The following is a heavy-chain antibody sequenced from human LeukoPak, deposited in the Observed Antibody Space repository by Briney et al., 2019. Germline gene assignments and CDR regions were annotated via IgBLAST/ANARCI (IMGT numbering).Heavy chain of an antibody. J-gene: IGHJ4*02. CDR1: GGSISSYY. CDR2: IYYSGST. Sequence: SETLPLTCTVSGGSISSYYWSWIRQPPGKGLVWIGYIYYSGSTNYNPSLKSRVTISVDTSKNQFSLKLSSVTAADTAVYYCARGFGSGWYEVDYWGQGTLVTVSS. CDR3: ARGFGSGWYEVDY. V-gene: IGHV4-59*01. D-gene: IGHD6-19*01.